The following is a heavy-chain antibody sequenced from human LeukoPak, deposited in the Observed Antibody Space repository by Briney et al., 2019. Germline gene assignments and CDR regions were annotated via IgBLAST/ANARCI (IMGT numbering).Heavy chain of an antibody. Sequence: MPSETLSLTCTVSGYSISSGYYWGWIRQPPGKGLEWIGSIYHSGSTYYNPSLKSRVTISVDTSQNQFSLKLSSVTAADTAVYYCARAGGYSYGMSFDYWGQGTLVTVSS. CDR2: IYHSGST. D-gene: IGHD5-18*01. J-gene: IGHJ4*02. V-gene: IGHV4-38-2*02. CDR1: GYSISSGYY. CDR3: ARAGGYSYGMSFDY.